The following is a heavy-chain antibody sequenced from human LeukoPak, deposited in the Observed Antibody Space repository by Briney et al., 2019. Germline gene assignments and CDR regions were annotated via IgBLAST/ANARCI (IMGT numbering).Heavy chain of an antibody. Sequence: ASVKVSCKASGYTFTGYYMHWVRQAPGQGLEWMGRINPNSGGTNYAQKLQGRVTMTTDTSTSTAYMELRSLRSDDTAVYYCARDRDVLRYFDRLSRGSWFDPWGQGTLVTVSS. D-gene: IGHD3-9*01. CDR2: INPNSGGT. V-gene: IGHV1-2*06. CDR3: ARDRDVLRYFDRLSRGSWFDP. J-gene: IGHJ5*02. CDR1: GYTFTGYY.